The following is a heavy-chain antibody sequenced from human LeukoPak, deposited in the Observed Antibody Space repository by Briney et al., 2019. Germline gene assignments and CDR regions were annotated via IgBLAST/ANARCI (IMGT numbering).Heavy chain of an antibody. CDR1: GYTLTELS. CDR3: ATDDSREDAFDI. D-gene: IGHD3-22*01. CDR2: FDPEDGET. Sequence: GASVKVSCKVSGYTLTELSMHWVRQAPGKGLEWMGGFDPEDGETIYAQKFQGRVTMTEDTSTDTAYMELSSLRSEDTAVYYCATDDSREDAFDIWGQGTMVTVSS. J-gene: IGHJ3*02. V-gene: IGHV1-24*01.